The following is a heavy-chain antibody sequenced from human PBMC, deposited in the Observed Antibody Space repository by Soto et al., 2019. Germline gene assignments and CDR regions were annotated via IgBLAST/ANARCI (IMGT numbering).Heavy chain of an antibody. CDR2: INPNSGGT. V-gene: IGHV1-2*04. CDR1: GYTLTGYY. CDR3: ARDSGSYDD. Sequence: GASVKVSCKASGYTLTGYYRHGVRQAPGQGLEWMGWINPNSGGTNYAQKFQGWVTMTRDTSISTAYMELSRLRSEDTAVYYGARDSGSYDDWGQGTLVTVSS. J-gene: IGHJ4*02. D-gene: IGHD1-26*01.